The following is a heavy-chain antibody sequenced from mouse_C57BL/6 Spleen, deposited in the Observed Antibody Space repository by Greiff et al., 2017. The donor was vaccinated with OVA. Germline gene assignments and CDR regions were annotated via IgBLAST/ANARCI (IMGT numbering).Heavy chain of an antibody. CDR3: ARKTTVVAERYFDY. Sequence: EVKLQQSGPELVKPGASVKISCKASGYTFTDYYMNWVKQSHGKSLEWIGDINPNNGGTSYNQKFKGKATLTVDKSSSTAYMELRSLTSEDSAVYYCARKTTVVAERYFDYWGQGTTLTVSS. J-gene: IGHJ2*01. CDR2: INPNNGGT. V-gene: IGHV1-26*01. CDR1: GYTFTDYY. D-gene: IGHD1-1*01.